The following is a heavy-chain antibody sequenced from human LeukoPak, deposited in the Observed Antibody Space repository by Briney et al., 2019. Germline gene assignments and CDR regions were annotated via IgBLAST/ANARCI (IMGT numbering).Heavy chain of an antibody. V-gene: IGHV3-48*01. J-gene: IGHJ3*02. CDR1: GFTSSSYS. CDR2: ISSSSSNI. Sequence: GGSLRLSCAASGFTSSSYSMNWVRQAPGKGLEWVSYISSSSSNIYYADSVKGRFTISRDNGKNSLYLQMNSLRAEDTAVYYCASQLGDASDIWGQGTMVTVSS. CDR3: ASQLGDASDI. D-gene: IGHD6-13*01.